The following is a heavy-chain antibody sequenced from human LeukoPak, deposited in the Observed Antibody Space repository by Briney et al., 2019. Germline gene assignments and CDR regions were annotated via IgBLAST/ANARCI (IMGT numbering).Heavy chain of an antibody. CDR1: GGSISSSSYY. J-gene: IGHJ4*02. CDR3: ARLPHSSSWYFDY. Sequence: PSETLSLTCTVSGGSISSSSYYWGWIRPPPGKGLEWIGSIYYSGSTYYNPSLKSRVTISVDTSKNQFSLKLSSVTAADTAVYYCARLPHSSSWYFDYWGQGTLVTVSS. V-gene: IGHV4-39*01. CDR2: IYYSGST. D-gene: IGHD6-13*01.